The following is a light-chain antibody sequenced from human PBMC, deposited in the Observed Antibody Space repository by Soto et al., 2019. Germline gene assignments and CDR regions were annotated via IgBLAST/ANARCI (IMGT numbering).Light chain of an antibody. J-gene: IGKJ5*01. CDR3: QQANSFPIT. CDR2: ASF. CDR1: QGMSSW. V-gene: IGKV1-12*01. Sequence: DIQMTQSPSSVSASVGDRVTITCRAGQGMSSWLAWYQQKPGKAPKLLIYASFTPESGGPSMFSGSGSGTYFTLTISSLQPEDFATYYCQQANSFPITFGQGTRLE.